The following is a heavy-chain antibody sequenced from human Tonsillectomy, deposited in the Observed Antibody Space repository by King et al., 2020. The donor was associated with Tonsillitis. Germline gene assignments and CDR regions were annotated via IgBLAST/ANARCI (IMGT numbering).Heavy chain of an antibody. CDR3: DRGDYGDSAIDY. J-gene: IGHJ4*02. D-gene: IGHD4-17*01. CDR2: IYHSGST. V-gene: IGHV4-30-2*01. CDR1: GGSISSGGYS. Sequence: LQLQESGSGLVKPSQTLSLTCAVSGGSISSGGYSWGWIRQPPGKGLGWIGYIYHSGSTYYNPSLKSRVTISVDRSKNQFSLKLSSVTAADTAVYYCDRGDYGDSAIDYWGQGTLVTVSS.